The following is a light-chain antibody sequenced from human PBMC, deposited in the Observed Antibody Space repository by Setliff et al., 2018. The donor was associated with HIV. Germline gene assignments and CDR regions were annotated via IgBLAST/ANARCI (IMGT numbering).Light chain of an antibody. J-gene: IGLJ3*02. CDR3: SSFSSSGNVVV. Sequence: LTQPASVTGSPGQPIIISCTGTSSDIGGYTYVSWYQQYPGKAPKLMIYGVNNRPSGVSNRFSGSRSGNKASLTISGLQPEDEADYYCSSFSSSGNVVVFGGGTQLTVL. CDR1: SSDIGGYTY. V-gene: IGLV2-14*01. CDR2: GVN.